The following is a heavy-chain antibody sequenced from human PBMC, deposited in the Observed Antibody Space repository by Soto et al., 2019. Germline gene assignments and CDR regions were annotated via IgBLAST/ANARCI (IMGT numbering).Heavy chain of an antibody. Sequence: GGSLRLSCAASGFTFSSYAMSWVRQAPGKGLEWVSAISGSGGSTYYADSVKGRFTISRDNSKNTLYLQMNSLRAEDTAVYYSAKDSGRKYCSSTSCYDLDYWGQGTLGTVSS. V-gene: IGHV3-23*01. D-gene: IGHD2-2*01. CDR1: GFTFSSYA. CDR3: AKDSGRKYCSSTSCYDLDY. J-gene: IGHJ4*02. CDR2: ISGSGGST.